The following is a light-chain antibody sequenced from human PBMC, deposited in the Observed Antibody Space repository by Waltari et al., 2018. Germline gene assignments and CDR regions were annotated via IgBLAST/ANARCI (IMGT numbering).Light chain of an antibody. CDR2: DAS. CDR1: QDIRKN. V-gene: IGKV1-33*01. CDR3: QQYANLPLT. J-gene: IGKJ4*01. Sequence: DIQMTQSPSSLSASVGDRDTITCQASQDIRKNLNWYQQKPGKAPQVLIFDASTSQSAVPSRFSGSGSGTDFAFTISSLQPEDIGTYFCQQYANLPLTFGGGTRVEIK.